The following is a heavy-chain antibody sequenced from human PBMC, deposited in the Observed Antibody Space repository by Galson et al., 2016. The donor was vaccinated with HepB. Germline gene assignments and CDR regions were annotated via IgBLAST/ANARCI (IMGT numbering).Heavy chain of an antibody. Sequence: ETLSLTCSVPGGAISISSYYCSWIRQPPGKGLEWIGYISYRGVTNYSPSLSSRVTISRDTSRNQFSLKLTSVTAADTAVYYCARGGVGSTWTGYYGVDVWGQGTTVTVSS. V-gene: IGHV4-61*01. CDR1: GGAISISSYY. J-gene: IGHJ6*02. D-gene: IGHD3-10*01. CDR3: ARGGVGSTWTGYYGVDV. CDR2: ISYRGVT.